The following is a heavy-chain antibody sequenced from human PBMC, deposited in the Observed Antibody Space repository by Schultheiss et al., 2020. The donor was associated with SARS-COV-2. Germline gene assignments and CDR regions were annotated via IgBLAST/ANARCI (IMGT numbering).Heavy chain of an antibody. CDR3: AHTSGSYWVGWFDP. Sequence: SGPTLVKPTQTLTLTCTFSGFSLSTSGMCVSWIRQPPGKALEWLALIYWNDDKRYSPSLKSRLTITKDTSKNQVVLTMTNMDPVDTATYYCAHTSGSYWVGWFDPWGQGTLVTVSS. V-gene: IGHV2-5*08. CDR2: IYWNDDK. J-gene: IGHJ5*02. D-gene: IGHD1-26*01. CDR1: GFSLSTSGMC.